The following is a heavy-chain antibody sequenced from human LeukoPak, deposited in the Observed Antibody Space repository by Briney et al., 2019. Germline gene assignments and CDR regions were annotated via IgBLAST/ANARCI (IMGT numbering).Heavy chain of an antibody. V-gene: IGHV5-51*01. CDR3: ARHDGSRHVYSGNDY. Sequence: GESLKISCKGSGYTFTSYWIGWVRQMPGKGLEWMGIIYPGDSDTRYSPSFQGQVTISADKSISTAYLQWSSLKASDTAMYYCARHDGSRHVYSGNDYWGQGTLVTVSS. CDR2: IYPGDSDT. CDR1: GYTFTSYW. D-gene: IGHD5-12*01. J-gene: IGHJ4*02.